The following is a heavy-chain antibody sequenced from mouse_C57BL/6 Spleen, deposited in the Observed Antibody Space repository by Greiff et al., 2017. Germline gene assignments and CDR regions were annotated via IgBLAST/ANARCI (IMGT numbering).Heavy chain of an antibody. D-gene: IGHD1-2*01. Sequence: VQLQQPRAELVKPGASVKMSCKASGYTFTSYWITWVKQRPGQGLEWIGDIYPGSGSTNYNEKFKSKATLTVDTSSSTAYMQLSSLTSEDSAVYYCARSPGYSQAMDYWGQGTSVTVSS. J-gene: IGHJ4*01. CDR1: GYTFTSYW. CDR3: ARSPGYSQAMDY. V-gene: IGHV1-55*01. CDR2: IYPGSGST.